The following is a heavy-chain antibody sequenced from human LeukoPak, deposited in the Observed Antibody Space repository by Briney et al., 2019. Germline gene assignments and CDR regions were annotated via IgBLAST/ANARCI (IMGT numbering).Heavy chain of an antibody. CDR2: ISSSSSYI. CDR1: GFTFSSYS. Sequence: PGGSLRLSCAAPGFTFSSYSMNWVRQAPGKGLEWVSSISSSSSYIYYADSVKGRFTISRDNAKNSLYLQMNSLRAEDTAVYYCARDQDSSGWYRVYYYGMDVWGQGTTVTVSS. CDR3: ARDQDSSGWYRVYYYGMDV. J-gene: IGHJ6*02. V-gene: IGHV3-21*01. D-gene: IGHD6-19*01.